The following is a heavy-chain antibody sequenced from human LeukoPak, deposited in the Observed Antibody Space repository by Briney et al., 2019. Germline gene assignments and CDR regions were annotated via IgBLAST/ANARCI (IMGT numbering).Heavy chain of an antibody. CDR2: IIPIFGTA. CDR3: ARARSWPRDAFDI. D-gene: IGHD6-13*01. Sequence: ASVKVSRKASGGTFSSYAISWVRQAPGQGLEWMGGIIPIFGTANYAQKFQGRVTITADESTSTAYMELSSLRSEDTAVYYCARARSWPRDAFDIWGQGTMVTVSS. CDR1: GGTFSSYA. J-gene: IGHJ3*02. V-gene: IGHV1-69*13.